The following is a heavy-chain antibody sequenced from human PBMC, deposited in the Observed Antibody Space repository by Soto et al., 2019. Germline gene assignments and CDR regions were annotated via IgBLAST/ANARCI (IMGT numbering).Heavy chain of an antibody. J-gene: IGHJ6*02. CDR1: GFTFGSSG. D-gene: IGHD6-13*01. Sequence: ESGGGWVHPGSSLRPSVAASGFTFGSSGRHGVRQAPGRGLEWVGFISYEGSSKYYADSVKGRFTIARDNSKNTLYLQMSSLRGEDTAVYYCAKEIAVAGDPFYYFGLDVWGQGNTVTVSS. CDR3: AKEIAVAGDPFYYFGLDV. V-gene: IGHV3-30*18. CDR2: ISYEGSSK.